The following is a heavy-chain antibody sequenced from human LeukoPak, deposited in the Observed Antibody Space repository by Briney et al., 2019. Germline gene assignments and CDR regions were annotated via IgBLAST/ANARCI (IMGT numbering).Heavy chain of an antibody. CDR3: VKEDHYGDYVQIDH. Sequence: GGSLRLSCAASGFTFSSYWMSWVRQAPGKGLEWVANIKQDGSEKHYVDSVKGRFTISRDNAKNSLYLQMNSLRAEDTAVYYCVKEDHYGDYVQIDHWGQGTLVTVSS. V-gene: IGHV3-7*03. D-gene: IGHD4-17*01. CDR2: IKQDGSEK. CDR1: GFTFSSYW. J-gene: IGHJ4*02.